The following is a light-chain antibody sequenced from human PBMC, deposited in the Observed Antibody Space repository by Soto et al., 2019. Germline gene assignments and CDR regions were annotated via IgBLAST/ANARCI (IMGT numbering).Light chain of an antibody. CDR3: QQYNNWPPWA. CDR2: GAS. CDR1: QSVSNN. J-gene: IGKJ1*01. V-gene: IGKV3-15*01. Sequence: EIVMTQSPATLSVSPGERATLSCRASQSVSNNLAWYQQKPGQAPRLLIYGASTRATGIPARFSGSGSGTEFTLTISSLQSEDFAVYYCQQYNNWPPWAFGQGTKVEIK.